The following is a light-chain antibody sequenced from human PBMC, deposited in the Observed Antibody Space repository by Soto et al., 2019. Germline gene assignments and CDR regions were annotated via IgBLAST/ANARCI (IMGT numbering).Light chain of an antibody. J-gene: IGKJ2*01. CDR1: RSVLSTSNNKNY. V-gene: IGKV4-1*01. CDR2: WAS. Sequence: DIVMTQSPDSLAVSLGGTATINCKSSRSVLSTSNNKNYLVWYQQKPGQPPKLLIYWASTRESGVPDRFSGSGSGTDFTLTISSLQAEDVAVYFCQQHYSAPYTFGQGTKVEIK. CDR3: QQHYSAPYT.